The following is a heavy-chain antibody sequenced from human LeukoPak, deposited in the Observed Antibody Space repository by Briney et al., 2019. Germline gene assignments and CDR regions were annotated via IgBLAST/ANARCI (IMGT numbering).Heavy chain of an antibody. CDR2: INHSGST. CDR1: GGSFSGYN. CDR3: ARRPPYYYDSSGYYYTSRYYFDY. D-gene: IGHD3-22*01. V-gene: IGHV4-34*01. Sequence: SETLSLTCAVYGGSFSGYNWSWIRQPPGKGLEWIGEINHSGSTNYNPSLKSRVTISVDTSKNQFSLKLSSVTAADTAVYYCARRPPYYYDSSGYYYTSRYYFDYWGQGTLVTVSS. J-gene: IGHJ4*02.